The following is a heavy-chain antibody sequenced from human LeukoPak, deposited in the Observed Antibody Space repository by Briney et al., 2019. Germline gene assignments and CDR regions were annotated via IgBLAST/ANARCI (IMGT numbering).Heavy chain of an antibody. V-gene: IGHV3-23*01. D-gene: IGHD3-16*01. CDR2: ISGSGGST. J-gene: IGHJ5*02. CDR3: AKDTHMIRRGKFDP. Sequence: PGGSLRLSCAASGFTFSSYSMNWVRQAPGKGLEWVSAISGSGGSTYYADSVKGRFTISRDNSKNTLYLQMNSLRAEDTAVYYCAKDTHMIRRGKFDPWGQGTLVTVSS. CDR1: GFTFSSYS.